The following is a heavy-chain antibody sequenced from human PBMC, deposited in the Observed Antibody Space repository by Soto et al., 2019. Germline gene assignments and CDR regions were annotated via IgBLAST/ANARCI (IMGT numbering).Heavy chain of an antibody. J-gene: IGHJ4*02. V-gene: IGHV3-48*01. CDR1: GFTFSNYS. CDR3: ARDWAPTDPNDY. D-gene: IGHD1-1*01. CDR2: ISSSSYTI. Sequence: GGSLRLSCAASGFTFSNYSMNWVRQAPGKGLEWVSFISSSSYTIYYADSVKGRFTISRDNAKNSLYLQMNSLRAEDTAVYYCARDWAPTDPNDYWGQGTLVTVSS.